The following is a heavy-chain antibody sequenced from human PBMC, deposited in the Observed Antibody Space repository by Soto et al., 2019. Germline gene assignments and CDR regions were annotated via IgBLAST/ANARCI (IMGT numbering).Heavy chain of an antibody. D-gene: IGHD6-19*01. CDR3: ARGASKYSSGRIFDY. CDR2: INHSGST. J-gene: IGHJ4*02. CDR1: GGSFSGYY. V-gene: IGHV4-34*01. Sequence: SETLSLTCAVYGGSFSGYYWSWIRQPPGKGLEWIGEINHSGSTNYNPSLKSRVTISVDTSKNQFSLKLSSVTAADTAVYYCARGASKYSSGRIFDYWGQGTLVTVSS.